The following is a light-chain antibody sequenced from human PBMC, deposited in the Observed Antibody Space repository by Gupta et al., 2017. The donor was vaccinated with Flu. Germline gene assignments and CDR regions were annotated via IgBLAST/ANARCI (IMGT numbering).Light chain of an antibody. Sequence: VTISFSGNTSNIGKNYVYWFQQFPGAAPKLLVYRNDHRPSGVPDRFSGSKSGTSASLAISGLRSEDEADYHCAAWDDRLSGVVFGGGTKLTVL. J-gene: IGLJ2*01. CDR1: TSNIGKNY. CDR3: AAWDDRLSGVV. CDR2: RND. V-gene: IGLV1-47*01.